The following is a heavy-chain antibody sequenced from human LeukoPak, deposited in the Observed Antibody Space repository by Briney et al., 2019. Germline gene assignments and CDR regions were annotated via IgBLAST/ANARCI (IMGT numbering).Heavy chain of an antibody. CDR1: GFTFSSYW. V-gene: IGHV3-30-3*01. D-gene: IGHD3-3*01. CDR3: AGTRGFLEWLGYFDY. J-gene: IGHJ4*02. CDR2: ISYDGSNK. Sequence: GGSLRLSCAASGFTFSSYWMSWVRQAPGKGLEWVAVISYDGSNKYYADSVKGRFTISRDNSKNTLYLQMNSLRAEDTAVYYCAGTRGFLEWLGYFDYWGQGTLVTVSS.